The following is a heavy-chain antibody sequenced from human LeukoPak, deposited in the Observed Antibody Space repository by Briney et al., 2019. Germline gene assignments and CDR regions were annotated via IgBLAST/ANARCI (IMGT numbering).Heavy chain of an antibody. J-gene: IGHJ3*02. CDR3: ARDVPTYYYDSSGLPASDI. V-gene: IGHV3-21*01. D-gene: IGHD3-22*01. CDR2: ITSSSTYI. Sequence: GGSLRLSCAASGFTFSSYSMNWVRQAPGKGLEWVSSITSSSTYIYYADSVKGRFTISRDNAKNSLYLQMNSLRAEDTAVYYCARDVPTYYYDSSGLPASDIWGQGTMVTVSS. CDR1: GFTFSSYS.